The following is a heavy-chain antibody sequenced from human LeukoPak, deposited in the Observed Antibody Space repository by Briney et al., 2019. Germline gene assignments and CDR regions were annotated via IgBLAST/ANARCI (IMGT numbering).Heavy chain of an antibody. J-gene: IGHJ4*02. CDR1: EFTFGDYA. CDR2: IRSKAYGGTT. D-gene: IGHD3-16*01. Sequence: PGGSLRLSCTASEFTFGDYAMSWFRQAPGKGLEWVGFIRSKAYGGTTEYAASVKGRFTISRDDSKSIAYLQMNSLKTEDTAVYYCTTLRPGGGYEKDRGSASYWGQGTLVTVSS. V-gene: IGHV3-49*03. CDR3: TTLRPGGGYEKDRGSASY.